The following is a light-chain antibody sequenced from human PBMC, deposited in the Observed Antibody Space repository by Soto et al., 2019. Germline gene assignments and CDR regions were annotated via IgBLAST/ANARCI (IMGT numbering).Light chain of an antibody. V-gene: IGLV2-11*01. J-gene: IGLJ1*01. CDR2: DVT. CDR3: CSYVGRYTSYV. Sequence: QSALTQPRSVSGSPGQSDTISCTGTSSDVGGYNFVSWYQQHPGKAPKFMIYDVTKRPSGVPNRFSGSKSGNTASLTISGLQAEDESAYYCCSYVGRYTSYVFGTGTKLTVL. CDR1: SSDVGGYNF.